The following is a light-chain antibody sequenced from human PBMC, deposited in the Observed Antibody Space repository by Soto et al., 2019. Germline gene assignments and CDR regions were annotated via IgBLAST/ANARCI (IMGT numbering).Light chain of an antibody. V-gene: IGKV1-9*01. J-gene: IGKJ4*01. CDR3: QQLNNYPRACT. CDR1: QGISNS. Sequence: DIQLTQSPSFLSASVGDRVTITCRASQGISNSLAWYQQKPGKPPNLLIYAASTLQNGVPSRFSGSGSGTEFPRTIISLQPEDFATDYSQQLNNYPRACTFGGGTKVEIK. CDR2: AAS.